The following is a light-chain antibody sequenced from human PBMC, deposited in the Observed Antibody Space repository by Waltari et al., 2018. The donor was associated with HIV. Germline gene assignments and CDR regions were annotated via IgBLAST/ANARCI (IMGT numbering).Light chain of an antibody. CDR3: QVWDSSSDHVV. CDR1: NIGRKS. CDR2: DDS. Sequence: SYVLTQPPSVSVAPGQTARITCGGNNIGRKSVHWYQQKPGQAPVLVVYDDSDRPAGIPERCSGSNSGNAATLTIIRVEAGDEADYYCQVWDSSSDHVVFGGGTKLTVL. V-gene: IGLV3-21*02. J-gene: IGLJ2*01.